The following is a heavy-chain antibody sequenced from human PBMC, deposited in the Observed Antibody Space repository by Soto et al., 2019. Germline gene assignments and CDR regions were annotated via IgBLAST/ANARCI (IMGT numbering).Heavy chain of an antibody. V-gene: IGHV3-30*04. Sequence: QVQLVESGGGVVQPGRSLRLSCATYGFTFSDYSIHWVRQAPGKGLEWVAAISSDGTKKYYPESVKGRFTVSRDNSGNALYLQMDSLRPDDTAMYYCARHRWELGPPDCWGQGTLVTVSS. CDR2: ISSDGTKK. D-gene: IGHD1-26*01. J-gene: IGHJ4*02. CDR1: GFTFSDYS. CDR3: ARHRWELGPPDC.